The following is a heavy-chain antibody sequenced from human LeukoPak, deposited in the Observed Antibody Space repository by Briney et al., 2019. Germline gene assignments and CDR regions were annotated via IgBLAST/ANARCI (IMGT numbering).Heavy chain of an antibody. Sequence: GGSLRLSCAASGFTVSSNYMGWVRQAPGKGLEWVSVIYGGGSTYYADSVKGRFTISRDNSKNTLYLQMNSLRAEDTAVYYCARDQASATTLKDYYYYGMDVWGQGTTVTVSS. CDR1: GFTVSSNY. V-gene: IGHV3-53*01. CDR3: ARDQASATTLKDYYYYGMDV. D-gene: IGHD5-12*01. CDR2: IYGGGST. J-gene: IGHJ6*02.